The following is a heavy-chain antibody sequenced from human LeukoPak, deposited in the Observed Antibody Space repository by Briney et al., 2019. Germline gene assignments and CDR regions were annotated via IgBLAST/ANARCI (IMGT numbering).Heavy chain of an antibody. CDR2: IIPIFGTS. Sequence: SVKVSCKASGGTFSSYAISWVRQAPGQGLEWMGGIIPIFGTSNYAQKFQGRVTITADESTSTAYMELSSLRSEDTAVYYCAILSITMVRGALPHDYWGQGTLVTVSS. V-gene: IGHV1-69*13. CDR3: AILSITMVRGALPHDY. CDR1: GGTFSSYA. J-gene: IGHJ4*02. D-gene: IGHD3-10*01.